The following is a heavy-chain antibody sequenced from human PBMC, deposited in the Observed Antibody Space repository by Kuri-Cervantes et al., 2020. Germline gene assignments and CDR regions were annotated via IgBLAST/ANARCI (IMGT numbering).Heavy chain of an antibody. V-gene: IGHV3-30*02. Sequence: GESLKISCAASGFTFSSYWMHWVRQAPGKGLEWVAFIRYDASLEYYADSVKGRFTISRDNSKNTLYLQMNSLRAVDTAVYYCAKERTNYYDSSGFDFWGQGTLVTVSS. CDR3: AKERTNYYDSSGFDF. CDR1: GFTFSSYW. CDR2: IRYDASLE. J-gene: IGHJ4*02. D-gene: IGHD3-22*01.